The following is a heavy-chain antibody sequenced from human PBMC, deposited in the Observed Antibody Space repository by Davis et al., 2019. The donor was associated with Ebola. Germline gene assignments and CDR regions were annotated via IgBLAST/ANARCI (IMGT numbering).Heavy chain of an antibody. D-gene: IGHD3-9*01. CDR1: GFTVTNKY. CDR3: AKTGYYPFDY. Sequence: GGSLRLSCAASGFTVTNKYMSWVRQAPGKGLEWVSLIYRGGTTKYVESVKGRFTISRHNSNHTLYLQMNSLRAEDTAVYYCAKTGYYPFDYWGQGTLVTVSS. V-gene: IGHV3-66*02. CDR2: IYRGGTT. J-gene: IGHJ4*02.